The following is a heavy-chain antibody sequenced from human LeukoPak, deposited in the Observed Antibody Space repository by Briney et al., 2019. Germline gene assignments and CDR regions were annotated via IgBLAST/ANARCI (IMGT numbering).Heavy chain of an antibody. CDR1: GGSVSSGSYY. CDR2: IYYSGST. Sequence: PSETLSLTCTVSGGSVSSGSYYWSWVRQPPGKGLEWTGYIYYSGSTNYNPSLKSRVTISVDTSKNQFSLKLSSVTAADTAVYYCARDEGSGRFDWFDPWGQGTLVTVSS. CDR3: ARDEGSGRFDWFDP. V-gene: IGHV4-61*01. D-gene: IGHD3-10*01. J-gene: IGHJ5*02.